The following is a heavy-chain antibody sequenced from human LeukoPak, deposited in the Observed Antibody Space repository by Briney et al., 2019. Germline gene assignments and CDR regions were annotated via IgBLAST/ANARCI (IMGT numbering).Heavy chain of an antibody. CDR2: ISAYNGNT. CDR3: ARVRSGTTVFGVGATYGMDV. D-gene: IGHD3-3*01. J-gene: IGHJ6*02. CDR1: GYTFTSYG. V-gene: IGHV1-18*01. Sequence: ASVKVSCKASGYTFTSYGISWVRQAPGQGLEWMGWISAYNGNTNYAQKLQGRVTMTTDTSTSTAYMELRSLRSDDTAVYYCARVRSGTTVFGVGATYGMDVWGQGTTVTVSS.